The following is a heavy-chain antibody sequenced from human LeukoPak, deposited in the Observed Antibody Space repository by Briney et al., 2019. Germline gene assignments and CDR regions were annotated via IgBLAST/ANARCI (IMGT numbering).Heavy chain of an antibody. CDR3: ARGETYYYDSSGYALDY. CDR1: GFTVSSYG. D-gene: IGHD3-22*01. J-gene: IGHJ4*02. Sequence: GGSLRLSCAASGFTVSSYGMHWVRQAPGKGLEWVAVTSYDGSNKYYADSVKGRFTISRDNSKNTLYLQMNSLRAEDTAVYYCARGETYYYDSSGYALDYWGQGTLVTVSS. CDR2: TSYDGSNK. V-gene: IGHV3-30*03.